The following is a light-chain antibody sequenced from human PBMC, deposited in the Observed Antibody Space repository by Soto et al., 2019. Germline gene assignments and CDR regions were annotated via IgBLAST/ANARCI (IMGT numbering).Light chain of an antibody. CDR2: GAS. CDR3: QQYGSSPPIT. CDR1: QSVSSSY. J-gene: IGKJ5*01. Sequence: EIVLTQSPGTLSLSPGERATLSCRASQSVSSSYLAWYQQKPGQAPRLLIYGASSRATGITDRFSGSGSGTDFPLTISRLEPEDFTVYYCQQYGSSPPITFGQGTRLEIK. V-gene: IGKV3-20*01.